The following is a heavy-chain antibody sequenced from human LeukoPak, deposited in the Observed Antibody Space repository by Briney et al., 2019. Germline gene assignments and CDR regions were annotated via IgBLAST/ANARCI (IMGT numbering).Heavy chain of an antibody. CDR3: ARGGGLDV. V-gene: IGHV3-7*03. J-gene: IGHJ6*02. D-gene: IGHD3-16*01. Sequence: GGSLRLSRVTSGFPFSSYWMTWVRQAPGKGLEWVANIKQDGSKKSYVDSVKGRFTISRDNAKNSLYLQMSNLRAEDTAVYFCARGGGLDVWGQGATVTVSS. CDR2: IKQDGSKK. CDR1: GFPFSSYW.